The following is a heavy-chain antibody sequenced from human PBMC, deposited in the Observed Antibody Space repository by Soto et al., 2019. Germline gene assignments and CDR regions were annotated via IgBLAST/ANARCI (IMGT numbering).Heavy chain of an antibody. J-gene: IGHJ4*02. V-gene: IGHV1-18*01. CDR3: ARDGYCSSTSCSEGVY. CDR1: GYTFTSYG. Sequence: GASVKVSCKASGYTFTSYGISWVRQAPGQGLEWMGWISAYNGNTNYAQKLQGRVTMTTDTSTSTAYMGLRSLRSDDTAVYYCARDGYCSSTSCSEGVYWGQGTLVTVSS. D-gene: IGHD2-2*03. CDR2: ISAYNGNT.